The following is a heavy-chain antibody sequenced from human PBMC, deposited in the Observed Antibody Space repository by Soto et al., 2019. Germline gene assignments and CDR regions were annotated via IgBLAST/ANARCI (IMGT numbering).Heavy chain of an antibody. V-gene: IGHV4-59*01. CDR1: GGSISSYY. CDR3: AREGVAAAGNSDGNGFDP. J-gene: IGHJ5*02. D-gene: IGHD6-13*01. Sequence: SETLSLTCTVSGGSISSYYWSWIRQPPWKGLEWIGYIYYSGSTNYNPSLKSRVTIPVDTSKNQFSLKLSAVTAADTAVYYCAREGVAAAGNSDGNGFDPWGQATLVTFNS. CDR2: IYYSGST.